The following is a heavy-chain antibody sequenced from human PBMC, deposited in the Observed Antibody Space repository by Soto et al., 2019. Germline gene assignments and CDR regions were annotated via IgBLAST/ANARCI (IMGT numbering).Heavy chain of an antibody. CDR1: GYTFSSYG. J-gene: IGHJ4*02. Sequence: QVQLVQSGAEVKKPGASVKVSCKASGYTFSSYGISWVRQAPGQGLEWMGWISAYNGNIKYTQKLQGRVTMTTDTSTSTAHMELRSLRSEDTDVYYCARDSPPVDYWGQGTLVTVSS. CDR2: ISAYNGNI. V-gene: IGHV1-18*01. CDR3: ARDSPPVDY.